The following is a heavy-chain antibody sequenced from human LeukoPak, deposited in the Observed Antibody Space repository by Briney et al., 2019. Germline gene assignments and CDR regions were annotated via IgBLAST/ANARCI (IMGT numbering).Heavy chain of an antibody. CDR2: IILIFGTA. J-gene: IGHJ4*02. CDR1: GGTFSSYA. CDR3: ARDLTFNYYGSGSYYRALDY. Sequence: SVKVSCKASGGTFSSYAISWVRQAPGQGLEWMGGIILIFGTANYAQKFQGRVTITTDESTSTAYMELSSLRSEDTAVYYCARDLTFNYYGSGSYYRALDYWGQGTLVTVSS. D-gene: IGHD3-10*01. V-gene: IGHV1-69*05.